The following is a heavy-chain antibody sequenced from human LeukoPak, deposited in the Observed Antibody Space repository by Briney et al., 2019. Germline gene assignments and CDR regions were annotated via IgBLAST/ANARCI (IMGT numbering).Heavy chain of an antibody. D-gene: IGHD5-24*01. Sequence: RAPVKVSCKASGYTFTNYGISWVRQAPGQGLEWMAWISAYNGNTNYAQILQGRVTMTTDTSTSTAYMELRSLRSDDTAVYYCASGTYHSDPRDGLYLKYFDYWGQGTLVTVSS. CDR2: ISAYNGNT. CDR3: ASGTYHSDPRDGLYLKYFDY. CDR1: GYTFTNYG. V-gene: IGHV1-18*01. J-gene: IGHJ4*02.